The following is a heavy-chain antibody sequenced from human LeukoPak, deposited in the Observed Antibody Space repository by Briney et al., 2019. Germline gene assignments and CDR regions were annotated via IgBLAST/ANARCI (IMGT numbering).Heavy chain of an antibody. CDR1: GFTFSSYA. CDR3: ASGNSSTSVDY. D-gene: IGHD2-2*01. CDR2: ISGSGGST. V-gene: IGHV3-23*01. J-gene: IGHJ4*02. Sequence: GGSLRLYCAASGFTFSSYAMSWVRQAPGKGLEWVSAISGSGGSTYYADSVKGRFTISRDNSKNTLYLQMNSLRAEDTAVYYCASGNSSTSVDYWGQGTLVTVSS.